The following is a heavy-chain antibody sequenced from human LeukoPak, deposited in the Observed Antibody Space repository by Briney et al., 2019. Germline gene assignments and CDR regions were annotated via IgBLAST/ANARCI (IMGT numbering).Heavy chain of an antibody. CDR3: ARDNPRTTGYSSGSSFDF. D-gene: IGHD6-19*01. J-gene: IGHJ4*02. Sequence: SGTLSLTCAVSGGSISSSNWWIWLRQPPGEGLEWIGEIYHSGRGGTNYNPSLKGRATISIDNAKNQFSLKVRSVTAADTAVYFCARDNPRTTGYSSGSSFDFWGQGTLVTVSS. CDR1: GGSISSSNW. CDR2: IYHSGRGGT. V-gene: IGHV4-4*02.